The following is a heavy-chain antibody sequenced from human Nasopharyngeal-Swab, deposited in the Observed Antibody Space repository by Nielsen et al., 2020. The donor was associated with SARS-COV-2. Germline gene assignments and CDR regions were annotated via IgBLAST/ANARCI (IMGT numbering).Heavy chain of an antibody. Sequence: GGSLRLSCAASVFTFSSYAMSWVRQAPGKGLEWVAVIWYDGSNKYYADSVKGRFTISRDNSKNTLYLQMNSLRAEDTAVYYCARDRGGSWYDHYYYYGMDVWGQGTTVTVSS. D-gene: IGHD6-13*01. V-gene: IGHV3-33*08. J-gene: IGHJ6*02. CDR2: IWYDGSNK. CDR3: ARDRGGSWYDHYYYYGMDV. CDR1: VFTFSSYA.